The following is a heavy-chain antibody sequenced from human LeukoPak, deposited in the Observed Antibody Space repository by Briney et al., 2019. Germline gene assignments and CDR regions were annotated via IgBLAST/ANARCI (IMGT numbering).Heavy chain of an antibody. J-gene: IGHJ4*02. Sequence: GGSLRLSCAASGFTFNTYNMNWVRQAPGKGLEWVSYISSSGSTIYYADSVKGRFTISRDNAKNSLYLQMNSLRAEDTAAYYCARGGPAAGRFDYWGQGTLVTVSS. D-gene: IGHD6-13*01. CDR2: ISSSGSTI. CDR3: ARGGPAAGRFDY. CDR1: GFTFNTYN. V-gene: IGHV3-48*04.